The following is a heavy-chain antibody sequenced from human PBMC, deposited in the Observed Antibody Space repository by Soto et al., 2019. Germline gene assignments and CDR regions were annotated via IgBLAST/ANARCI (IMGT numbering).Heavy chain of an antibody. CDR3: ARDLTGYDYPYYYYYGMDV. D-gene: IGHD5-12*01. V-gene: IGHV1-8*01. J-gene: IGHJ6*02. CDR2: MNPNSGNT. CDR1: GYTFTSYD. Sequence: ASVKVSCKASGYTFTSYDINWVRQATGQGLEWMGWMNPNSGNTGYAQKFQGRVTMTRDTSISTAYMELSRLRSDDTAVYYCARDLTGYDYPYYYYYGMDVWGQGTTVTVSS.